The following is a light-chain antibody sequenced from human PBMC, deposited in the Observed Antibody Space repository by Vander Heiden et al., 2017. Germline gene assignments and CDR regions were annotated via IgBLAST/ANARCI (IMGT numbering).Light chain of an antibody. CDR2: DAS. CDR3: QQRSNWPPWT. J-gene: IGKJ1*01. Sequence: EIVLTQSPATLSWSAGERATLACRASQSVSSYLAWYQQKPGQAPRLLIYDASNRATGIPARFSGSGSGTDFTLTISSLEPEDFAVYYCQQRSNWPPWTFGQGTKVEIK. V-gene: IGKV3-11*01. CDR1: QSVSSY.